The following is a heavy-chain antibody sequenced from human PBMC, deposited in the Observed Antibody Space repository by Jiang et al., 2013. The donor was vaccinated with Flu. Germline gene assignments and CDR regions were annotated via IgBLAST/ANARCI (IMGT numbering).Heavy chain of an antibody. CDR2: ISGSGGST. CDR3: AKDLGNTMIPDY. Sequence: GSLRLSCAASGFTFSTYAMTWVRQAPGKGLQWVSCISGSGGSTYYADSVKGRFTISRDNSKNTLYLQMNSLRAEDTAVYYCAKDLGNTMIPDYWGQGTLVTVSS. J-gene: IGHJ4*02. D-gene: IGHD3-22*01. V-gene: IGHV3-23*01. CDR1: GFTFSTYA.